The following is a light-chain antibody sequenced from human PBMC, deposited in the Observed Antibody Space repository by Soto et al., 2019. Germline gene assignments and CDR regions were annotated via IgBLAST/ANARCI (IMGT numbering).Light chain of an antibody. CDR1: QSVSSN. CDR3: KNYNSWPRT. CDR2: GAS. Sequence: EIVMTQSPATLSVSPGERVTLSCRASQSVSSNLAWYQQKPGQAPRLLIYGASTRATGIPARFSGSGSGTEFTLTIRSLQSEDFAVYYCKNYNSWPRTFGQGTKVEIK. V-gene: IGKV3-15*01. J-gene: IGKJ1*01.